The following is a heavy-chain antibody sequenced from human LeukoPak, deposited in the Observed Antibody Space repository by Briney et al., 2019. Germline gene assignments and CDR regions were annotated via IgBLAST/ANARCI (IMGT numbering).Heavy chain of an antibody. J-gene: IGHJ4*02. D-gene: IGHD3-22*01. CDR1: GFTFSSYS. CDR3: ARVYDSSGYYTPFDFDY. CDR2: ISSSSYI. Sequence: GGSLRLSCAASGFTFSSYSMNWVRQAPGKGLEWVSSISSSSYIYYADSVKGRFTISRDNAKNSLYLQMNSLRAEDTAVYYCARVYDSSGYYTPFDFDYWGQGTLVTVSS. V-gene: IGHV3-21*01.